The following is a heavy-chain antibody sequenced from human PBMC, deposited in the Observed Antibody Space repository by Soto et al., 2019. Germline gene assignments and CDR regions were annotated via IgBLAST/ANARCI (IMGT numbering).Heavy chain of an antibody. CDR1: GFSFSGYG. CDR2: LSYDGRKE. Sequence: PVGSLRLSCVASGFSFSGYGMHWVRQAPGKGLEWVALLSYDGRKELYADSVKGRFTISRDNSKSTVYLQMNSLRVEDTGVYYCVKDRFVDYWGQGVLVTVSS. J-gene: IGHJ4*02. CDR3: VKDRFVDY. V-gene: IGHV3-30*18.